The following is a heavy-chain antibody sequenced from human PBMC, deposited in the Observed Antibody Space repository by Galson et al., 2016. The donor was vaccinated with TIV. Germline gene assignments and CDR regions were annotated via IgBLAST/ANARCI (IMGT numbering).Heavy chain of an antibody. D-gene: IGHD3-22*01. CDR2: IDWDDDK. J-gene: IGHJ4*02. Sequence: PALVKPTQTLTLTCTFSGFSLNTDGMCVNWIRQPPGKALEWLARIDWDDDKSYTSSLKTRLTISKDTSKNQVVLPMTNMDPVDIATYYCARISGYYDSSGHYIPRSFDYWGQGTLVTVSS. CDR1: GFSLNTDGMC. CDR3: ARISGYYDSSGHYIPRSFDY. V-gene: IGHV2-70*11.